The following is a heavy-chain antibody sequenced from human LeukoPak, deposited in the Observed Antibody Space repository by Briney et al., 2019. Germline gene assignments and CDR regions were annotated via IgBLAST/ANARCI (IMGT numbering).Heavy chain of an antibody. CDR3: ARGGCSGGSCYLIGY. CDR1: GGSISSSSYY. D-gene: IGHD2-15*01. Sequence: SETLSLTCTVSGGSISSSSYYWGWIRQPPGKGLEWIGSIYYSGSTYYNPSLKSQVTISVDTSKNQFSLKLSSVTAADTAVYYCARGGCSGGSCYLIGYWGQGTLVTVSS. J-gene: IGHJ4*02. V-gene: IGHV4-39*07. CDR2: IYYSGST.